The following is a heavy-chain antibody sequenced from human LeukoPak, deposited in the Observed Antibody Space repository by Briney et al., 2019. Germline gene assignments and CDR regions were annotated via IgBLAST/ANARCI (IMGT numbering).Heavy chain of an antibody. Sequence: PGRSLRLSCTASGFTFGDYAMTWVRQAPGKGLERVSYISSSSSTILYADSVKGRFTISRDNAKNSLYLQMNSLRVEDTAVYYCARVSESYHDYWGQGTLVTVSS. CDR1: GFTFGDYA. D-gene: IGHD1-26*01. J-gene: IGHJ4*02. CDR2: ISSSSSTI. V-gene: IGHV3-48*01. CDR3: ARVSESYHDY.